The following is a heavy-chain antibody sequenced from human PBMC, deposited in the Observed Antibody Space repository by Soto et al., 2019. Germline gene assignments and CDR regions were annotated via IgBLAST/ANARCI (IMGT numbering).Heavy chain of an antibody. CDR2: ISPSGSHI. CDR3: ARVTLDSRGYYSNTFDY. D-gene: IGHD3-22*01. J-gene: IGHJ4*02. Sequence: EVHLVESGGGLVKPGGSLRLSCAASAFTFGSCAMHWVRQAPGKGLEWVSSISPSGSHIYQADSVRGRFAISRDNAKISLYLQMNSLRAEDTAMYYCARVTLDSRGYYSNTFDYWGQGTLVTVSS. V-gene: IGHV3-21*01. CDR1: AFTFGSCA.